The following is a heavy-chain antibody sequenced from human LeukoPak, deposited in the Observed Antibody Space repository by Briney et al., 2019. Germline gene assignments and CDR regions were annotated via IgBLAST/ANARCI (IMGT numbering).Heavy chain of an antibody. V-gene: IGHV4-38-2*02. CDR3: ARAVGSGSFQTYYYYMDV. CDR2: VFHSGNT. Sequence: SETLSLTCTVSGYSISSGYYWGWIRQPPGKGLEWIGSVFHSGNTFYNPSLKSRVTISLDKSKNQFSLKLSSVTAADTAVYYCARAVGSGSFQTYYYYMDVWGKGTTVTISS. CDR1: GYSISSGYY. J-gene: IGHJ6*03. D-gene: IGHD3-10*01.